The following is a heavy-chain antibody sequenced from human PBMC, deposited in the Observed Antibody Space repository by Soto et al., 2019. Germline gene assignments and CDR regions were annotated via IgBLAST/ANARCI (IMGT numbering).Heavy chain of an antibody. D-gene: IGHD2-2*02. J-gene: IGHJ5*02. CDR1: GSTLTELY. V-gene: IGHV1-24*01. Sequence: ASEQVSFSVSGSTLTELYMHSVRQAPGNGLEWMGGFDPEDGETIYAQKVQGRVTMTEYTSTDTAYMELSSLRSEDTAVYFCATVGGDIVVVPAAIQRGWFDRWGQGTLVTVAS. CDR3: ATVGGDIVVVPAAIQRGWFDR. CDR2: FDPEDGET.